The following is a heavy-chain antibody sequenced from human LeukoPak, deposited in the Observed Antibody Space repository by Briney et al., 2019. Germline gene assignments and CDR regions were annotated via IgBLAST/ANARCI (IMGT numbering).Heavy chain of an antibody. CDR3: AKELSSEGFFDH. V-gene: IGHV3-23*01. J-gene: IGHJ4*02. Sequence: PGGSLRLSCAASGFPFRSYAMSWVRQAPGKGLEWVSAIGGRGSNTYYADSVKGRFTISRDNSKNTLYLQMNSLRAEDTAVYYCAKELSSEGFFDHWGQGTLVTVSS. CDR2: IGGRGSNT. CDR1: GFPFRSYA.